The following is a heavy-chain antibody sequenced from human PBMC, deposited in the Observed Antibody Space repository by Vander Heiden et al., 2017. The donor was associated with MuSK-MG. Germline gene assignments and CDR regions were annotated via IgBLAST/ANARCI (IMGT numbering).Heavy chain of an antibody. CDR3: AREGYDYVWGSYRYHFDY. V-gene: IGHV1-69*04. J-gene: IGHJ4*02. CDR2: IIPILGIA. D-gene: IGHD3-16*02. CDR1: GGTFSSYA. Sequence: QVQLVQSGAEVKKPGSSVKVSCKASGGTFSSYAISWVRQAPGQGLEGMGGIIPILGIANYAQKCQGRVTITADESTSTAYMELSSLRSEDTAVYYCAREGYDYVWGSYRYHFDYWGQGTLVTVSS.